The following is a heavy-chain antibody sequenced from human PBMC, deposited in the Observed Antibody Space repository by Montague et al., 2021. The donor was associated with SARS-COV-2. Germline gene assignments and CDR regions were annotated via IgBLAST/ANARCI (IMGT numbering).Heavy chain of an antibody. Sequence: SLRLSCAASGFTFSSYAMSWVRQAPGKGLEWVSAISGSGGSTYYADSVKGRFTISRDNSKNTLYLQMNSLRAEATAVYYCAKDITMIVVVPPPGYWGQGTLVTVSS. CDR2: ISGSGGST. CDR1: GFTFSSYA. CDR3: AKDITMIVVVPPPGY. V-gene: IGHV3-23*01. J-gene: IGHJ4*02. D-gene: IGHD3-22*01.